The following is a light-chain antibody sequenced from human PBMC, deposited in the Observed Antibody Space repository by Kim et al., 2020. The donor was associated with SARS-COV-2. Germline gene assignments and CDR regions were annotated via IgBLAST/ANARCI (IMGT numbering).Light chain of an antibody. V-gene: IGKV4-1*01. CDR3: QQYYAIPWT. CDR1: QSVLHAANNN. CDR2: WAS. J-gene: IGKJ1*01. Sequence: ERATITCRSSQSVLHAANNNLAWYQQKPGQPPKLLIYWASTRESGVPDRISGSGSGTDFTLTISGLQAEDVALYYCQQYYAIPWTFGQGTKVDIK.